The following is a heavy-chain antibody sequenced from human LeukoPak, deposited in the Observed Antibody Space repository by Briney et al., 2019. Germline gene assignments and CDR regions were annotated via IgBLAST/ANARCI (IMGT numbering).Heavy chain of an antibody. J-gene: IGHJ4*02. V-gene: IGHV4-39*01. Sequence: SETLSLTCTVSGVSISSGNYYWGWIRQPPGKGLEWIGNIYSSGSTYFNSSLKSRVTISIDTSKNQVSLKMSSVTAADTAVYYCASVAAAGTSFENVGYWGQGTLVTVSS. D-gene: IGHD6-13*01. CDR2: IYSSGST. CDR3: ASVAAAGTSFENVGY. CDR1: GVSISSGNYY.